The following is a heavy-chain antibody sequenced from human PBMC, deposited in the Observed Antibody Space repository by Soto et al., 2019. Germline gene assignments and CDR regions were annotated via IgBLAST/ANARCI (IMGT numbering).Heavy chain of an antibody. D-gene: IGHD6-13*01. Sequence: EVQLLESGGGLVQPGGSLSLSCVASGFTFGHYGMSWVRQAPGKGLEWVSVISGSSDYTDYTESVKGRFTISRDNSKNTLYLQLNSLTVDDTALYYCAKDSLPGIAAAGTVYWGQGTLVTVSS. CDR1: GFTFGHYG. J-gene: IGHJ4*02. CDR3: AKDSLPGIAAAGTVY. CDR2: ISGSSDYT. V-gene: IGHV3-23*01.